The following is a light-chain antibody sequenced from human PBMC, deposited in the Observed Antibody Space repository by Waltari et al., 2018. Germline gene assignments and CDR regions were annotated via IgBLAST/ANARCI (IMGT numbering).Light chain of an antibody. CDR2: RAS. CDR1: QSINKW. J-gene: IGKJ1*01. Sequence: DIQVTQSPSTLSASVGDSVTITCRTSQSINKWVSWYQQKPGKTPKLLIYRASSLESGVPSRFRGSGSATEFTLSISGLQPDDVATYYCQQYKSPTWTFGQGTKVEIK. V-gene: IGKV1-5*03. CDR3: QQYKSPTWT.